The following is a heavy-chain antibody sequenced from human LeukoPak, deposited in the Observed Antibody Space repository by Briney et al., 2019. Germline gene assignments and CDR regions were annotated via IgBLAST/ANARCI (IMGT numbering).Heavy chain of an antibody. CDR1: GYTFTGYY. J-gene: IGHJ4*02. CDR3: ARDQMINYYDSSGFDY. V-gene: IGHV1-2*02. CDR2: INPNSGGT. D-gene: IGHD3-22*01. Sequence: ASVTVSCMASGYTFTGYYMHWVRQAPGQGLEWMGWINPNSGGTNYAQKFQGRVTMTRDTSISTAYMELSRLRSDDTAVYYCARDQMINYYDSSGFDYWGQGTLVTVSS.